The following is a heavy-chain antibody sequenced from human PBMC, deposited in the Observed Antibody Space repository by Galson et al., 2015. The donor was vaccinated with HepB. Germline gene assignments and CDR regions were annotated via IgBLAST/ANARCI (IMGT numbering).Heavy chain of an antibody. Sequence: SLRLSCAASGFTFDDYAMHWVRQAPGKGLEWVSGISWNSGSTGYADSVKGRFTISRDNAKNSLYLQMNSLRAEDTAVYYCAKDRSSTGSHSRDYWGQGTLVIVSS. J-gene: IGHJ4*02. CDR3: AKDRSSTGSHSRDY. CDR2: ISWNSGST. CDR1: GFTFDDYA. D-gene: IGHD1-26*01. V-gene: IGHV3-9*01.